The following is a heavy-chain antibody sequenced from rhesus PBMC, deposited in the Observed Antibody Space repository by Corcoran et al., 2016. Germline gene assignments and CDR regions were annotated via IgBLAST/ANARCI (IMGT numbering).Heavy chain of an antibody. Sequence: EVQLVESGGGLAKPGGSLRLSCAASGFTFSNYWMNWVRQTPGKGLEWISAINSGGGSTYYADSVKGRFNISRDKSKNTLALQMNSLRAEDTAVYYCAKEPEYTNWGYYFDYWGQGVLVTVSS. CDR1: GFTFSNYW. J-gene: IGHJ4*01. D-gene: IGHD4-23*01. CDR2: INSGGGST. CDR3: AKEPEYTNWGYYFDY. V-gene: IGHV3S42*01.